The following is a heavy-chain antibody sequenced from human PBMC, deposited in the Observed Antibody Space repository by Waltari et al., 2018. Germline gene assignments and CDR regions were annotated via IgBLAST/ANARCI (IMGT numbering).Heavy chain of an antibody. CDR2: ISYDGSNK. CDR1: GFTLSSYA. J-gene: IGHJ4*02. CDR3: ARELELGHFDY. V-gene: IGHV3-30*01. Sequence: QVQLVESGGGVVQPGRSLRLSCAASGFTLSSYAMHWVRQAPGKGLEWVAVISYDGSNKYYADSVKGRFTISRDNSKNTLYLQMNSLRAEDTAVYYCARELELGHFDYWGQGTLVTVSS. D-gene: IGHD6-6*01.